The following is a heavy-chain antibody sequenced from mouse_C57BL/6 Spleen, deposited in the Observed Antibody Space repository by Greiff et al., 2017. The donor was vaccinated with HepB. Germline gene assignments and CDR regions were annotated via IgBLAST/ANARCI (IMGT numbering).Heavy chain of an antibody. V-gene: IGHV14-2*01. CDR2: IDPEDGET. D-gene: IGHD1-1*01. CDR1: GFNIKDYY. CDR3: AREENGTPYYFDY. J-gene: IGHJ2*01. Sequence: VHVKQSGAELVKPGASVKLSCTASGFNIKDYYMHWVKQRTEQGLEWIGRIDPEDGETKYAAKFQGKATITADTSSNTAYLQLSSLTSEDTAVYYCAREENGTPYYFDYWGQGTTLTVSS.